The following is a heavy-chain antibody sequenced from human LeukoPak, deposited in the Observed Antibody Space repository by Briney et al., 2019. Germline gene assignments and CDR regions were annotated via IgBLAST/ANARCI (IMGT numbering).Heavy chain of an antibody. CDR3: ARDRGKQQLVPGGWFDP. D-gene: IGHD6-13*01. CDR1: GGSFSGYY. V-gene: IGHV4-34*01. Sequence: SETLSLTCAVYGGSFSGYYWSWIRQPPGKGLEWIGEINHSGSTNYNPSLKSRVTISVDTSKNQFSLKLSSVTAADTAVYYCARDRGKQQLVPGGWFDPWGQGTLVTVSS. J-gene: IGHJ5*02. CDR2: INHSGST.